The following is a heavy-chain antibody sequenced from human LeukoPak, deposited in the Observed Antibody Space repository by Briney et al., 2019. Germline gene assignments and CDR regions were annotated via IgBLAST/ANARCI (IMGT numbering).Heavy chain of an antibody. V-gene: IGHV4-39*07. Sequence: SETLSLTCTVSGGSISSSSYYWGWIRQPPGKGLEWIGSIYFSGSTYYNPSLKSRVTISADTSKNQFSLKLSSVTAADTAVYYCATSDNKNWYWFDPWGQGTLVTVSS. D-gene: IGHD1-7*01. CDR1: GGSISSSSYY. CDR3: ATSDNKNWYWFDP. J-gene: IGHJ5*02. CDR2: IYFSGST.